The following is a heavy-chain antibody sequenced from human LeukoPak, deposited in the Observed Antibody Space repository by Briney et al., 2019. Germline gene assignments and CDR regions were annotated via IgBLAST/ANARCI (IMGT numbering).Heavy chain of an antibody. CDR3: ARGGPYDTTGYPSDY. Sequence: GGSLRLSCAASGFTFSSYAMSWIRQAQGKGLEWVAFISSHGSSIFYADSVRDRFTISRDNTRNTLYLQMNSLTADDTAVYYCARGGPYDTTGYPSDYWGQGTLVTVSS. CDR2: ISSHGSSI. D-gene: IGHD3-22*01. J-gene: IGHJ4*02. CDR1: GFTFSSYA. V-gene: IGHV3-11*01.